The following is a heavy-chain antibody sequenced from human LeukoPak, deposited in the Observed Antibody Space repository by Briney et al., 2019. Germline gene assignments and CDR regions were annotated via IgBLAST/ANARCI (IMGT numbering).Heavy chain of an antibody. V-gene: IGHV5-51*01. J-gene: IGHJ1*01. CDR2: IYPGDSDT. Sequence: GESLKISCKGSGYSFTSYWIAWVRQMPGKGLEWMGIIYPGDSDTRYSPSFQGQVTISADKSIGTAYLQWSSLKASDTAMYYCARSGGNFYSSTWYGHWGQGTLVTVSS. CDR1: GYSFTSYW. D-gene: IGHD6-13*01. CDR3: ARSGGNFYSSTWYGH.